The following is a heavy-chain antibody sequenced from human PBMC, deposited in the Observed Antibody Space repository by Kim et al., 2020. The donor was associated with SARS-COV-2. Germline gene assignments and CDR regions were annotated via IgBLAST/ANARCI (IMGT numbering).Heavy chain of an antibody. V-gene: IGHV3-49*04. Sequence: GGSLRLSCTASGFAFDYYAMSWVRQAPGKGLEWVGVIRSKTFGGAIEYAASVQGRFTISRDDSKSVVYLQMNSLKTEDTAIYYCTRDVISFFDYWGQGTLVTVSS. CDR1: GFAFDYYA. CDR3: TRDVISFFDY. J-gene: IGHJ4*02. CDR2: IRSKTFGGAI.